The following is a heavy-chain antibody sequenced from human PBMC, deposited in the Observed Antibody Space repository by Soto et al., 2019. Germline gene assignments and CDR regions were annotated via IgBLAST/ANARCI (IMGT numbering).Heavy chain of an antibody. Sequence: ASVKVSCKVSGYTLTELSMHWVRQAPGKGLEWMGGSDPEDGETIYAQKFQGRVTMTEDTSTDTAYMELSGLRSEDTAVYYCATAHITLVRGVHLYYWGQGALVTVSS. CDR2: SDPEDGET. V-gene: IGHV1-24*01. CDR1: GYTLTELS. D-gene: IGHD3-10*01. CDR3: ATAHITLVRGVHLYY. J-gene: IGHJ4*02.